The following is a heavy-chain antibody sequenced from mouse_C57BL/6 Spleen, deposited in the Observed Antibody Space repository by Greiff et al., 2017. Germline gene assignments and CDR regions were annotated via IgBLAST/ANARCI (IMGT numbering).Heavy chain of an antibody. Sequence: QVQLQQPGAELVKPGASVKLSCKASGYTFTSYWMQWVKQRPGQGLEWIGEIDPSDSYTNYNQKFKGKATLTVDTSSSAAYMQLSSLTSEDSAVYYCARRYLAYYYGSPYYYAMDYWGQGTSVTVSS. CDR3: ARRYLAYYYGSPYYYAMDY. V-gene: IGHV1-50*01. D-gene: IGHD1-1*01. CDR1: GYTFTSYW. J-gene: IGHJ4*01. CDR2: IDPSDSYT.